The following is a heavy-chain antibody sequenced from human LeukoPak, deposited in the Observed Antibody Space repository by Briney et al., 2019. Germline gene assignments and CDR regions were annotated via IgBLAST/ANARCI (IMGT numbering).Heavy chain of an antibody. Sequence: PGGSLRLSCAAAGFTFTIYALHWVRQAPGKGPEWVAVISYDGSNKYYADSVKGRFTISRDNSKNTLYLQMNRLKAEDTAVYHCAREPLGSSWYYFDYWGQGTLVTVSS. CDR3: AREPLGSSWYYFDY. J-gene: IGHJ4*02. CDR1: GFTFTIYA. V-gene: IGHV3-30*04. D-gene: IGHD6-13*01. CDR2: ISYDGSNK.